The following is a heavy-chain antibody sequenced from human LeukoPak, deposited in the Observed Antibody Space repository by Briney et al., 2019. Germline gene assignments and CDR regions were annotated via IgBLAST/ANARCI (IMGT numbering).Heavy chain of an antibody. CDR1: GFTFSSYG. Sequence: PGRSLRLSCAASGFTFSSYGMHWVRQAPGKGLEWVAVIWYDGSNKYYADSVKGRFTISRDNFKNTLYLQMNSLRAEDTAVYYCARPYYDSSGYYYWGNAFDIWGQGTMVTVSS. V-gene: IGHV3-33*01. CDR3: ARPYYDSSGYYYWGNAFDI. D-gene: IGHD3-22*01. J-gene: IGHJ3*02. CDR2: IWYDGSNK.